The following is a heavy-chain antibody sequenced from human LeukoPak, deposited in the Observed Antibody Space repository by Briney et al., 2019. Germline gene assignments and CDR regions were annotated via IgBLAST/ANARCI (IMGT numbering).Heavy chain of an antibody. CDR3: ATLTGYSSESWFDP. Sequence: SETLSLTCTVSGGSISSYYWSWIRQPPGKGLEWIGYIYYTGSTNYNPSLKSRVTISVDTSKDQFSLKLSSVTAADTAVYYCATLTGYSSESWFDPWGQGILVTVSS. J-gene: IGHJ5*02. CDR2: IYYTGST. CDR1: GGSISSYY. V-gene: IGHV4-59*01. D-gene: IGHD3-9*01.